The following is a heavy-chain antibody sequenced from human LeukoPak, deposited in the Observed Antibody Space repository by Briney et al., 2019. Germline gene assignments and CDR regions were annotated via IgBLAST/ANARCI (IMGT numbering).Heavy chain of an antibody. CDR2: ISGSGSGGST. J-gene: IGHJ4*02. CDR1: GFTFSNSA. Sequence: GGSLRLSCAASGFTFSNSAMSWVRQAPGKGLEWVSSISGSGSGGSTYYADSVKGRFTISRDNSKNTLYLQMNSLRVEDTAVYYCAKDRGIISDYWGQGTLVTVSS. D-gene: IGHD3-10*01. CDR3: AKDRGIISDY. V-gene: IGHV3-23*01.